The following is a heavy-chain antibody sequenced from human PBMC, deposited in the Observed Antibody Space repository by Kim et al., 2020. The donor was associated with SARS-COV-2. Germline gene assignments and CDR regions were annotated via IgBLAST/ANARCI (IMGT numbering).Heavy chain of an antibody. CDR3: AKDRAIAAADLY. J-gene: IGHJ4*02. Sequence: YYATSVKGRFTISRYNSKNTLYLQMNSLRAEDTAVYYCAKDRAIAAADLYWGQGTLVTVSS. D-gene: IGHD6-13*01. V-gene: IGHV3-23*01.